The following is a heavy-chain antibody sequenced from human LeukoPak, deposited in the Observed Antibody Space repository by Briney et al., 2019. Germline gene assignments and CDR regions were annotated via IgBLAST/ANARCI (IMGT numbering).Heavy chain of an antibody. D-gene: IGHD3-9*01. J-gene: IGHJ6*02. Sequence: GASVKVSCKASGYTFTSYDINWVRQATGQGLEWMGWMNPNSGNTGYAQKFQGRVTMTRNTSISTAYMELSSLRSEDTAVYYCAGGQVLRYFDWLSNYYYGMDVWGQGTTVTVSS. V-gene: IGHV1-8*01. CDR2: MNPNSGNT. CDR1: GYTFTSYD. CDR3: AGGQVLRYFDWLSNYYYGMDV.